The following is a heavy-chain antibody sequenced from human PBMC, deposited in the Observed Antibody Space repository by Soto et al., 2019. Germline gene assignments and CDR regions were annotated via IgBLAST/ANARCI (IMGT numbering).Heavy chain of an antibody. Sequence: QVQLVQSGAEVKKPGASVKVSCKTSGYTFTSYGFSWVRQAPGQGLEWMGWISAYNGNTNYAQKLQGRGTMTTDTSTSTAYMELRRLRSDETAGYSCAAPLSYSYGLDYWGQGTLVTVSS. CDR3: AAPLSYSYGLDY. CDR1: GYTFTSYG. V-gene: IGHV1-18*01. J-gene: IGHJ4*02. D-gene: IGHD5-18*01. CDR2: ISAYNGNT.